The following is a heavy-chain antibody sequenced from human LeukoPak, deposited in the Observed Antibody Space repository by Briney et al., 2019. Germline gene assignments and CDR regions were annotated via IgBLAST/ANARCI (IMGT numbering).Heavy chain of an antibody. V-gene: IGHV4-39*01. Sequence: SETLSLTCTVSGGSISSSSYYWGWIRQPPGKGLEWIGSIYYSGSTYYNPSLKSRVTISVDTSKNQFSLKLSSVTAADTAVYYCAASYGDYVFLGDIDYWGQGTLVTVSS. CDR3: AASYGDYVFLGDIDY. D-gene: IGHD4-17*01. CDR2: IYYSGST. CDR1: GGSISSSSYY. J-gene: IGHJ4*02.